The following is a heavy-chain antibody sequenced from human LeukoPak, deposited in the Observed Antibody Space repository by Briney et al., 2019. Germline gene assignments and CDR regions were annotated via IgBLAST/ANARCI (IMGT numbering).Heavy chain of an antibody. Sequence: GGSLRLSCAASGFTFSNYALHWVRQAPGKGLEWVAVISYDGSNKYYADSVKGRFTISRDNSENTLFLQMNSLRAEDAAVYYCARSDVPRIVVRADYWGQGTLVTVSS. CDR2: ISYDGSNK. J-gene: IGHJ4*02. CDR3: ARSDVPRIVVRADY. V-gene: IGHV3-30-3*01. D-gene: IGHD3-22*01. CDR1: GFTFSNYA.